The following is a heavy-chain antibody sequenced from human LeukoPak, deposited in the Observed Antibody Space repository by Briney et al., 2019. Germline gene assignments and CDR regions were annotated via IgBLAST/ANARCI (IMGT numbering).Heavy chain of an antibody. D-gene: IGHD6-13*01. Sequence: SETLSLTCTVSGGSINNYYWSWIRQPPGKGLEWIGYIYYSGSTNYNPSLKSRVTISVDTSKNQFSLNLSSVTAADTAVYYCARLGSYSSSGLPVVWGQGTLVTVSS. CDR1: GGSINNYY. CDR3: ARLGSYSSSGLPVV. CDR2: IYYSGST. V-gene: IGHV4-59*08. J-gene: IGHJ4*02.